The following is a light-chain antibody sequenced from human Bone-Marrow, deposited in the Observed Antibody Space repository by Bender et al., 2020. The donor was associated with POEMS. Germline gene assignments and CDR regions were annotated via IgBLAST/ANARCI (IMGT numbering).Light chain of an antibody. Sequence: QSALTQPPSASGSPGQSVTISCTGTSSDIGGYDYVSWYQHHPDKAPRLLIYEVNQRPSGVPDRFSGSKSGTSASLAISGLQAEDEADYYCSSYAGSNNLVFGGGTKLTVL. J-gene: IGLJ2*01. V-gene: IGLV2-8*01. CDR1: SSDIGGYDY. CDR2: EVN. CDR3: SSYAGSNNLV.